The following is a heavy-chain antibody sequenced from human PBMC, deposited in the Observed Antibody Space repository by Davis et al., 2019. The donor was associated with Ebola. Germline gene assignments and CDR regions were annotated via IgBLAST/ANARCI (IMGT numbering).Heavy chain of an antibody. Sequence: PGGSLRLSCAASGFTFSSYAMSWVRQAPGKGLEWVSAISGSGGSTYYADSVKGRFTISRDNSKNTLYLQMNSLRAEDTAVYYCARVRGTAMVYYYYGMDVWGQGTTVTVSS. D-gene: IGHD5-18*01. CDR2: ISGSGGST. J-gene: IGHJ6*02. V-gene: IGHV3-23*01. CDR3: ARVRGTAMVYYYYGMDV. CDR1: GFTFSSYA.